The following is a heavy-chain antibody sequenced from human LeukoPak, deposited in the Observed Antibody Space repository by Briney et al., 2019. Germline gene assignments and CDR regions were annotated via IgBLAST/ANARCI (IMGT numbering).Heavy chain of an antibody. Sequence: GGSLRLSCAASGVTFISYSMNWVRQAPGRGLEWVSSISSSSSYIYYADSVKGRFTISRDNAKNSLYRQMNSLRAEDTAVYYCARKGIPDYWGQGTLVTVSS. CDR2: ISSSSSYI. V-gene: IGHV3-21*01. CDR3: ARKGIPDY. J-gene: IGHJ4*02. D-gene: IGHD2-21*01. CDR1: GVTFISYS.